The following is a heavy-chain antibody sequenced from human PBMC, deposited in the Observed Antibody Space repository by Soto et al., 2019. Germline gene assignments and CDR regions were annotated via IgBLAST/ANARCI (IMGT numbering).Heavy chain of an antibody. CDR2: IYWDDDK. V-gene: IGHV2-5*02. D-gene: IGHD3-10*01. CDR3: AHTDHYASGSQTYYFDY. J-gene: IGHJ4*02. CDR1: GFSLRTRGVG. Sequence: QITLKESGPTLVKPTETLTLTCTFSGFSLRTRGVGVGWIRQPPGKALEWLAFIYWDDDKRYSPSLKSRLTITKDTSKNQVVLTMTILEPVDTATYFCAHTDHYASGSQTYYFDYWGQGILVTVSS.